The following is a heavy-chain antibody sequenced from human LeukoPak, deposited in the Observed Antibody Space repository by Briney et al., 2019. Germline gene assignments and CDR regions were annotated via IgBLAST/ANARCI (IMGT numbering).Heavy chain of an antibody. CDR2: RIPVFGTS. V-gene: IGHV1-69*01. D-gene: IGHD2-21*02. CDR3: ATQPGADANAGFDI. CDR1: GGTFSSYA. Sequence: SVKVSRKASGGTFSSYALSWVRQAPGQGLEWIGGRIPVFGTSNYAQKFQGRVTITADESTSTAYMELSSLRSEDTAVYYCATQPGADANAGFDIWGQGTMVTVSA. J-gene: IGHJ3*02.